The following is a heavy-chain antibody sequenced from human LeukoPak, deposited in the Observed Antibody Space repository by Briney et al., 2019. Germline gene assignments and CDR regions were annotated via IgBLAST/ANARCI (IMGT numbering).Heavy chain of an antibody. V-gene: IGHV1-46*01. Sequence: ASVKVSCKASGYTFTSYYMHWVRQAHGKGLEWMGIINPSSGSTSYAQKFQGRVTMTRDTSTSTVYMELSSLRSEDTAVYYCARPYDFWSGSGIYYYYGMDVWGQGTTVTVSS. CDR1: GYTFTSYY. D-gene: IGHD3-3*01. J-gene: IGHJ6*02. CDR2: INPSSGST. CDR3: ARPYDFWSGSGIYYYYGMDV.